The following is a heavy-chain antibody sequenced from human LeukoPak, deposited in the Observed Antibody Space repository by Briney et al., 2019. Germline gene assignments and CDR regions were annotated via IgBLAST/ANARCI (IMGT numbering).Heavy chain of an antibody. Sequence: PSETLSLTCAVYGGSFSGYYWSWIRQPPGKGLEWIGEINHSGSTNYNPSLKSRVTISVDTSKNQFSLQLNSVTPEDTAVYYCARVNSMVRGVIPYNWFDPWGQGTLVTVSS. CDR1: GGSFSGYY. CDR2: INHSGST. J-gene: IGHJ5*02. D-gene: IGHD3-10*01. V-gene: IGHV4-34*01. CDR3: ARVNSMVRGVIPYNWFDP.